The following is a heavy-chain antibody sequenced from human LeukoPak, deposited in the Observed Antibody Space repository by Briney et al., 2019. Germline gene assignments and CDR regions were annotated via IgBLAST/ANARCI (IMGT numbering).Heavy chain of an antibody. CDR3: ARVRSLPGQLWSWYFDY. CDR1: GGSISSGGYS. D-gene: IGHD5-18*01. Sequence: SQTLSLTCAVSGGSISSGGYSWSWIRQPPGKGLEWIGYIYHSGSTNYNPSLKSRVTISVDTSKNQFSLKLSSVTAADTAVYYCARVRSLPGQLWSWYFDYWGQGTLVTVSS. V-gene: IGHV4-30-2*01. J-gene: IGHJ4*02. CDR2: IYHSGST.